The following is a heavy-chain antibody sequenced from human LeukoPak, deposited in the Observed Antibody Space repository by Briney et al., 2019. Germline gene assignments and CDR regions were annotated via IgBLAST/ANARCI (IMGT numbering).Heavy chain of an antibody. CDR2: IIPIFGTA. D-gene: IGHD6-13*01. V-gene: IGHV1-69*13. CDR3: ARDKNWLRGSSSLTTYNWFDP. CDR1: GGTFSSYA. J-gene: IGHJ5*02. Sequence: GASVKVSCKASGGTFSSYAISWVRQAPGQGLEWMGGIIPIFGTANYAQKFQGRVTITADESTSTAYMELSSLRSEDTAVYYCARDKNWLRGSSSLTTYNWFDPWGQGTLVTVSS.